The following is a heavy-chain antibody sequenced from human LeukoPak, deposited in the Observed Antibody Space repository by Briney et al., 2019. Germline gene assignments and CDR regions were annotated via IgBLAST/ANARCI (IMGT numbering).Heavy chain of an antibody. CDR3: ASNIVVVTAIDH. CDR1: GFTVSSNY. Sequence: GGSLRLSCAASGFTVSSNYMSWVRQAPGKGLEWVSFIYSGGTTYSADSVKGRSTLYRDNSKNPLYPQMNSLRSEDTAVSYCASNIVVVTAIDHWGQGTLATVSS. J-gene: IGHJ4*02. V-gene: IGHV3-66*01. D-gene: IGHD2-21*02. CDR2: IYSGGTT.